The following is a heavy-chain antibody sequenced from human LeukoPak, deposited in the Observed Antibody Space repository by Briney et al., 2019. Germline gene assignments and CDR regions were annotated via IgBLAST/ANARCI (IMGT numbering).Heavy chain of an antibody. CDR2: ISSNGGST. J-gene: IGHJ4*02. V-gene: IGHV3-64*01. D-gene: IGHD2-21*01. CDR3: AREEEGGDFDY. Sequence: GGSLRLSCAASGFTFSSYAMHWVRQAPGKGLEYVSAISSNGGSTYCANSVKGRFTISRDNSKNTLYLQMGSLRAEDMAVYYCAREEEGGDFDYWGQGTLVTVSS. CDR1: GFTFSSYA.